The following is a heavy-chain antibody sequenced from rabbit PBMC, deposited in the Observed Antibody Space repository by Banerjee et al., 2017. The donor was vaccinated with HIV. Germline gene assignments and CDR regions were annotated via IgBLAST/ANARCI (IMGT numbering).Heavy chain of an antibody. CDR1: GFSFSYKAV. D-gene: IGHD4-1*01. CDR3: AKWGSGWEFGL. CDR2: INTNTGRT. Sequence: QQQLEESGGDLVKPEGSLTLTCTASGFSFSYKAVMCWVRQAPGKGLEWIGCINTNTGRTYYASWAKGRFTISKTSSTTVTLQMTSLTAADTATYFCAKWGSGWEFGLWGPGTLVTVS. J-gene: IGHJ4*01. V-gene: IGHV1S45*01.